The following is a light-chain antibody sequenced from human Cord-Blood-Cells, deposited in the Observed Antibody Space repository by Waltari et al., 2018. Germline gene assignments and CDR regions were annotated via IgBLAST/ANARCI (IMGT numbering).Light chain of an antibody. J-gene: IGKJ4*01. V-gene: IGKV2-28*01. Sequence: IVMTQSPLSLPVTPGEPASISCRSSLSLLHSNGYNYLDWYLQKPGQSPQLLIYLGSNRAAGVPDRFSGSGSGTDFTLKISRVEAEDVGVYYCMQALQTLLTFGGGTKVENK. CDR3: MQALQTLLT. CDR1: LSLLHSNGYNY. CDR2: LGS.